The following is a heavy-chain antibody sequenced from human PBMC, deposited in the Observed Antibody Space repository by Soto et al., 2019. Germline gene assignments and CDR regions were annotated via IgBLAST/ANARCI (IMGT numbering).Heavy chain of an antibody. Sequence: GGSLRLSCAASGFTFSSYEMNWVRQAPGKGLEWVSYISSSGSAIYYADSVKGRFTISRDNAKNSLYLQMNSLRAEDTAVYYCARARYSSGWWWDYWGQGTLVTVSS. CDR1: GFTFSSYE. CDR2: ISSSGSAI. V-gene: IGHV3-48*03. J-gene: IGHJ4*02. CDR3: ARARYSSGWWWDY. D-gene: IGHD6-19*01.